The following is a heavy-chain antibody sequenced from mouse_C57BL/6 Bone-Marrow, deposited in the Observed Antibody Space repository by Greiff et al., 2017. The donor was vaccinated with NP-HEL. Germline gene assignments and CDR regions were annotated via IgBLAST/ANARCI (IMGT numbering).Heavy chain of an antibody. D-gene: IGHD1-1*01. CDR1: GYAFSSYW. V-gene: IGHV1-80*01. CDR3: AIDYGSPYWYVDV. CDR2: IYPGDGDT. Sequence: QVQLQQSGAELVKPGASVKISCKASGYAFSSYWMNWVKQRPGKGLEWIGQIYPGDGDTNYNGKFKGKATLTADKSSSTAYMQLSSLTSEDSAVYFCAIDYGSPYWYVDVWGTGTTVTVSS. J-gene: IGHJ1*03.